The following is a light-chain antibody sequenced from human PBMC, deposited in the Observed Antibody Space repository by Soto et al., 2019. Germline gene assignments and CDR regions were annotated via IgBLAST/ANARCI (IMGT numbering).Light chain of an antibody. CDR3: CSFTTGNTAYV. CDR2: EVT. V-gene: IGLV2-14*01. J-gene: IGLJ1*01. CDR1: STDVGLYNY. Sequence: QSALTQPGSVSGSPGQSITISCTGTSTDVGLYNYVSWYQQHPGKAPKVLIYEVTNRPSGVSTRFSGSKSGNTASLTISGLQAEDEADYYCCSFTTGNTAYVFGPGTKVTVL.